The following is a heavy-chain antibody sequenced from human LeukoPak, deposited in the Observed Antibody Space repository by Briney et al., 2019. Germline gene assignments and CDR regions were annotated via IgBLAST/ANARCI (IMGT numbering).Heavy chain of an antibody. CDR3: ARNLKEVADPFDY. V-gene: IGHV1-46*01. CDR1: GYTFTSYY. D-gene: IGHD6-19*01. Sequence: ASVKVSCKASGYTFTSYYVHWVRQAPGQGLEWMGIINPSGGSTIYAQRFQGRVTMTRDTSTSTVYMELSSLRSEDTAVYYCARNLKEVADPFDYWGQGTLVTVSS. CDR2: INPSGGST. J-gene: IGHJ4*02.